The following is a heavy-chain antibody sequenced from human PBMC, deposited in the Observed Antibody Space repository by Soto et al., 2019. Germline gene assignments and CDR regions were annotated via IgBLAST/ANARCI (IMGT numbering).Heavy chain of an antibody. J-gene: IGHJ4*02. CDR2: ISYDGSNK. V-gene: IGHV3-30*18. Sequence: QVQLVESGGGVVQPGSSLRLSCAASGFTFSSYGMHWVRQAPGKGLEWVAVISYDGSNKYYADSVKGRFTISRDNSKITLYLQMNSMRAEDTAVYYCAKVSVWYYYGSGSYYKGYCDYWGQGTLVTVSS. CDR1: GFTFSSYG. D-gene: IGHD3-10*01. CDR3: AKVSVWYYYGSGSYYKGYCDY.